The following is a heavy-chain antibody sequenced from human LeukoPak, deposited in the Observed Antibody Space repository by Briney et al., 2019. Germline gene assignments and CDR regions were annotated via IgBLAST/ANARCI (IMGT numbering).Heavy chain of an antibody. CDR3: AREMWDRLEYCSSTSCYFDY. V-gene: IGHV1-69*13. CDR1: GGTFSSYA. D-gene: IGHD2-2*01. J-gene: IGHJ4*02. Sequence: ASVKVSCKASGGTFSSYAISWVRQAPGQGLEWMGGIIPIFGTANYAQKFQGRVTITADESTSTAYMELSSLRSEDTAVYYCAREMWDRLEYCSSTSCYFDYWGQGTLVTVSS. CDR2: IIPIFGTA.